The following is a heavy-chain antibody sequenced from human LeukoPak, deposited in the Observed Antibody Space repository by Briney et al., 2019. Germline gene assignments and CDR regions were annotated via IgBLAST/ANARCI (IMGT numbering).Heavy chain of an antibody. CDR3: AKAGDSSSSPLFLD. CDR1: GFTFSSYT. J-gene: IGHJ4*02. D-gene: IGHD6-6*01. Sequence: PGGSLRLSCAASGFTFSSYTMNWVRQAPGKGLEWVSSISTSSIYIYYADSVKGRFTISRDNSKNTLYLQMNSLRAEDTAVYYCAKAGDSSSSPLFLDWGQGTLVTVSS. V-gene: IGHV3-21*04. CDR2: ISTSSIYI.